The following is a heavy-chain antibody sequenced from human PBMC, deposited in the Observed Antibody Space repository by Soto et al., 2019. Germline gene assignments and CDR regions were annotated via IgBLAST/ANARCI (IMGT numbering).Heavy chain of an antibody. CDR2: IYWDDDK. D-gene: IGHD4-17*01. Sequence: QITLKESGPTLVRPAQTLTLTCDFSGFSLSTYHMGVAWIRQPPGKALEWLALIYWDDDKRYSPSLKDRLASSKDTSSNQVVLTMTNIDPGDSATYFCAHAGDYDLLTFDHWGPGTLVTVSS. CDR1: GFSLSTYHMG. CDR3: AHAGDYDLLTFDH. V-gene: IGHV2-5*02. J-gene: IGHJ4*02.